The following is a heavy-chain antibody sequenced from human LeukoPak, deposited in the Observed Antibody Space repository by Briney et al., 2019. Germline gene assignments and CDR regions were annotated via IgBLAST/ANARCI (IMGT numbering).Heavy chain of an antibody. J-gene: IGHJ4*02. CDR1: GFTFSNYN. Sequence: GGSLRLSCAASGFTFSNYNINWVRQAPGKGLEWVSSISSTGSYIYYADSVKGRFTISRDNAKNSLYLQMNSLRAEDTAVYYCARWGARMGLTDYWGQGPLVTVSS. D-gene: IGHD1-26*01. V-gene: IGHV3-21*01. CDR2: ISSTGSYI. CDR3: ARWGARMGLTDY.